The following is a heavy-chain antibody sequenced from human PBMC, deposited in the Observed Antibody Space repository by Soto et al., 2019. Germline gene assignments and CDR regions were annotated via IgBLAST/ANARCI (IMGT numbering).Heavy chain of an antibody. Sequence: GGSLRLSCAASGFTFDDYAMHWVRQAPGKGLEWVSGISWNSGSIGYADSVKGRFTISRDNAKNSLYLQMNSLRAEDSACECGAKATQCSCWYLNWFDPWGQGTLVTVSS. CDR1: GFTFDDYA. D-gene: IGHD6-13*01. J-gene: IGHJ5*02. CDR2: ISWNSGSI. CDR3: AKATQCSCWYLNWFDP. V-gene: IGHV3-9*01.